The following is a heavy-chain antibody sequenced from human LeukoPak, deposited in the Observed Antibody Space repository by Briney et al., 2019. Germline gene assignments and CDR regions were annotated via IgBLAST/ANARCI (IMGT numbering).Heavy chain of an antibody. CDR3: ATERGYSGSADY. Sequence: GAPVKVSCKVSGYTLTELSMHRVRQAPGKGLEWMGGFDPEDGETIYAQKFQGRVTMTEDTSTDTAYMELSSLRSEDTAVYYCATERGYSGSADYWGQGTLVTVSS. J-gene: IGHJ4*02. CDR1: GYTLTELS. V-gene: IGHV1-24*01. CDR2: FDPEDGET. D-gene: IGHD5-12*01.